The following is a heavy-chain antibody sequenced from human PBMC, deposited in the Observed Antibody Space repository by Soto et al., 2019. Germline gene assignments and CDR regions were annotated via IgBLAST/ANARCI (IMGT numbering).Heavy chain of an antibody. D-gene: IGHD3-9*01. CDR3: ARGWSYDILTGYSY. Sequence: SVKVSCKASGGSFSNYAISWVRQAPGQGLEWMGGITPIFGTANYAQRFQGRVTITADESTSTAYMELSSLRSEDTAVYYCARGWSYDILTGYSYWGQGTLVTVSS. CDR2: ITPIFGTA. V-gene: IGHV1-69*13. CDR1: GGSFSNYA. J-gene: IGHJ4*02.